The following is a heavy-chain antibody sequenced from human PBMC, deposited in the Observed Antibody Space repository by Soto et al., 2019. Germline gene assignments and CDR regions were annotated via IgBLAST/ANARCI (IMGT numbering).Heavy chain of an antibody. CDR3: ARDRRHSSSWPSYDAFDI. Sequence: ASVKVSCKASGGTFSSYASSWVRQAPGQGLEWMGGIIPIFGTANYAQKFQGRVTITADESTSTAYMELSSLRSEDTAVYYCARDRRHSSSWPSYDAFDIWGQGTMVTVSS. D-gene: IGHD6-13*01. CDR1: GGTFSSYA. J-gene: IGHJ3*02. CDR2: IIPIFGTA. V-gene: IGHV1-69*13.